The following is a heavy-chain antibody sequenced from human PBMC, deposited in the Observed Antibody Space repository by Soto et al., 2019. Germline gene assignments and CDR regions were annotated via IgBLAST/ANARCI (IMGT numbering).Heavy chain of an antibody. D-gene: IGHD4-17*01. J-gene: IGHJ3*02. Sequence: EVQLLESGGGLVQPGGSLRLSCAASGFTFSSYAMSWVRQAPGKGLEWVSAISGSGGSTYYADSVKGRFTISRDNSKNTLYLQMNSVRAEDTAVYYYAKDSTDYGDPDAFDIWGQGTMVTVSS. V-gene: IGHV3-23*01. CDR3: AKDSTDYGDPDAFDI. CDR1: GFTFSSYA. CDR2: ISGSGGST.